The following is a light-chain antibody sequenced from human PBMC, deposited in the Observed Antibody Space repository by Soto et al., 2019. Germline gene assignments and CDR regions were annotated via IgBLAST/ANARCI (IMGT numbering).Light chain of an antibody. J-gene: IGKJ4*01. CDR3: QQYGDWPGA. Sequence: EIVMTQSPPTLSVSPGERATLSCRASQSVGSKLAWYQQRPGQAPRLLIYDASNRATGIPARFSGSGSGTVFSLTISSLQSEDVAVYSCQQYGDWPGAFGGGTNVEIK. CDR2: DAS. V-gene: IGKV3D-15*01. CDR1: QSVGSK.